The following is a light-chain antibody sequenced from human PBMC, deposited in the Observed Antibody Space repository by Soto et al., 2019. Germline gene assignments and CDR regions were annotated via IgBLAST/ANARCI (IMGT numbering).Light chain of an antibody. CDR1: QSIYSY. CDR3: QQSYNTPIT. CDR2: AAS. V-gene: IGKV1-39*01. Sequence: DIQMTQSPSSLSASIGDRVTITCRASQSIYSYVNWFQQKPGKAPNLLIYAASNLQSGVPSRFSGSGSGTDFTLTISSLQPEDFATYYCQQSYNTPITFGQGTRLEIK. J-gene: IGKJ5*01.